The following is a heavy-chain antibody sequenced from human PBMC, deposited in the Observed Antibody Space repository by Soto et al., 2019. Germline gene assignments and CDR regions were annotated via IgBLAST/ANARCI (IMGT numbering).Heavy chain of an antibody. Sequence: QVQLVQSGTEVKKSGASVNVSCKAFGYTFTSYGFSWVRQVPGQGLEWLGWISAFNGDTQYAQTMKGRLTVTTDTSKITVHMELRSLTPADTAVYYCTREAGWQRMVPYDWGQGTLVTVS. D-gene: IGHD6-25*01. J-gene: IGHJ4*02. V-gene: IGHV1-18*04. CDR1: GYTFTSYG. CDR2: ISAFNGDT. CDR3: TREAGWQRMVPYD.